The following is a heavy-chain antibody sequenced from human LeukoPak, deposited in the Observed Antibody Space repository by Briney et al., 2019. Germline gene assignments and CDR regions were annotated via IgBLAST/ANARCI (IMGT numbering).Heavy chain of an antibody. D-gene: IGHD3-10*01. CDR2: ISSSSSYI. CDR3: ARSPRSMVRGVITHDY. J-gene: IGHJ4*02. Sequence: GGSLRLSCAASGFTFSSYSMNWVRQAPGKGLEWVSSISSSSSYIYYADSVEGRFTISRDNAKNSLYLQMNSLRAEDTAVYYCARSPRSMVRGVITHDYWGQGTLVTVSS. CDR1: GFTFSSYS. V-gene: IGHV3-21*01.